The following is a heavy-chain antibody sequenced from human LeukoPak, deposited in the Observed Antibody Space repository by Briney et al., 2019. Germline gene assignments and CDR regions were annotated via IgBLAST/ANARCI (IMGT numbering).Heavy chain of an antibody. CDR3: ARQEARNYYYEGLDY. Sequence: PGGSLRLSCAASGFTFSTYAMHWVRQAPGKGLEWVAVISYDGSNKYYAESVKGRFTIDRDNSKKTVYLQMNSLRPDDTAIYFCARQEARNYYYEGLDYWGQGNLVTVSS. CDR1: GFTFSTYA. V-gene: IGHV3-30*04. CDR2: ISYDGSNK. J-gene: IGHJ4*02. D-gene: IGHD3-22*01.